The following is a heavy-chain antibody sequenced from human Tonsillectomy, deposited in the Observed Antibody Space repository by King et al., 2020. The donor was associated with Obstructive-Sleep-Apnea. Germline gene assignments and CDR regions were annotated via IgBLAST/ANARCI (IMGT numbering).Heavy chain of an antibody. V-gene: IGHV3-23*04. CDR1: GFTFSSYA. J-gene: IGHJ4*02. CDR3: AKDIGTTVTRDY. D-gene: IGHD4-17*01. Sequence: VQLVESGGGLVQPGGSLKLSCVTSGFTFSSYAMSWVRQAPGKGLEWVSSIISGGKTYYAASVKGRFTISPDNSKNTLYLQMNSLRAEDTAVYYCAKDIGTTVTRDYWGQGTLVTVSS. CDR2: IISGGKT.